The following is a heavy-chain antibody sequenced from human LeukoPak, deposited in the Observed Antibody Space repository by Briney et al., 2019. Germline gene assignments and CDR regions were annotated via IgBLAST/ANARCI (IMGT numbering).Heavy chain of an antibody. J-gene: IGHJ5*02. V-gene: IGHV4-4*02. CDR3: ARGGTTAAGTFWFDH. CDR2: IYHSGST. Sequence: PSETLSLTCAVSGGSIGSGNWWSWVRQPPGQGLAWIGEIYHSGSTNYNSSLKSRVTISVDKSKNQFSLKLSSVTAADTAMYYCARGGTTAAGTFWFDHWGQGTLVTVSS. CDR1: GGSIGSGNW. D-gene: IGHD6-13*01.